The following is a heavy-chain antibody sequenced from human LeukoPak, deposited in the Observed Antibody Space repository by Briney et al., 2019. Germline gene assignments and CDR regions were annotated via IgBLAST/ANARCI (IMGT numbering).Heavy chain of an antibody. J-gene: IGHJ4*02. CDR2: ISYDGSNK. Sequence: PGGSLRLSCAASGFTFSSYGMHWVRQAPGKGLEWVAVISYDGSNKYYADSVKGRFTISRDNSKNTLYLQMNSLRAEDTAVYYCAKDRLLKARRYYYDSSGPPDYWGQGTLVTVSS. D-gene: IGHD3-22*01. CDR3: AKDRLLKARRYYYDSSGPPDY. V-gene: IGHV3-30*18. CDR1: GFTFSSYG.